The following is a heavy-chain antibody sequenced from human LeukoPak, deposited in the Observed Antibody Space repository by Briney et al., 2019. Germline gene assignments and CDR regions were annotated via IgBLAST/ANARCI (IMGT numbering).Heavy chain of an antibody. CDR2: INSDGSST. CDR3: VSFYETY. V-gene: IGHV3-74*01. J-gene: IGHJ4*02. Sequence: GGSLRLSCAASGFTFSSYWMHWVRQAPGKGLVWASRINSDGSSTSYADSVKGRFTISRDNAKNTVYLQMNNLRAEDTAVYYCVSFYETYWGRGTLVTVSS. D-gene: IGHD2/OR15-2a*01. CDR1: GFTFSSYW.